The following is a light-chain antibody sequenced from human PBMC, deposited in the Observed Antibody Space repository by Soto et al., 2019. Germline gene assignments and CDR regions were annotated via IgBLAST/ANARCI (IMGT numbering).Light chain of an antibody. CDR3: QQRSEWPRT. CDR1: QSIGSS. Sequence: EIVLTQSPATLSLSPGERATLSCRASQSIGSSLAWYQQKPGQAPRLLIYDASSRATGFPARFSGSGSGTDFTLTIGSLEPEDFADYYCQQRSEWPRTFGQGTKVEIK. V-gene: IGKV3-11*01. J-gene: IGKJ1*01. CDR2: DAS.